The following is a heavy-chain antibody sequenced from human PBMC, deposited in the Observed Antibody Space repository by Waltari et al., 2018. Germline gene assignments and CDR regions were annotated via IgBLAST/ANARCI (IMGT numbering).Heavy chain of an antibody. D-gene: IGHD6-13*01. CDR2: INPNSGGT. Sequence: QVQLVQSGAEVKKPGASVKVTCTTSGYTFTGYYMHWVRRAPGQGLEWMGWINPNSGGTNYAQKFQGRVTMTRDTSISTAYMELSRLRSDDTAVYYCARAYEYSSRSVGYWGQGTLVTVSS. CDR3: ARAYEYSSRSVGY. CDR1: GYTFTGYY. V-gene: IGHV1-2*02. J-gene: IGHJ4*02.